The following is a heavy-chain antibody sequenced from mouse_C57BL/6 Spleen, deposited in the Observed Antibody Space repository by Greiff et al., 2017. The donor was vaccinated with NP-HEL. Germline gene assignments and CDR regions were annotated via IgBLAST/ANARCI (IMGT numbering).Heavy chain of an antibody. Sequence: EVQLQQSGPELVKPGASVKMSCKASGYTFTDYNMHWVKQSHGKSLEWIGYINPNNGGTSYNQKFKGKAKLTVNKSSSTAYMELRSLTSEDSAVYYCARNYGSSFAWFAYWGQGTLVTVSA. V-gene: IGHV1-22*01. D-gene: IGHD1-1*01. CDR1: GYTFTDYN. CDR3: ARNYGSSFAWFAY. J-gene: IGHJ3*01. CDR2: INPNNGGT.